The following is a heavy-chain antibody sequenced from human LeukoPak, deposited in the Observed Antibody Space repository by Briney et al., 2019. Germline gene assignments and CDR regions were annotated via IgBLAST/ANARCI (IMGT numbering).Heavy chain of an antibody. D-gene: IGHD3-16*02. V-gene: IGHV3-21*01. CDR2: ISSSSSYI. J-gene: IGHJ4*02. CDR3: ARESVPGRGGVIPGSV. CDR1: GFTFSSYS. Sequence: PGGTLRLSCAASGFTFSSYSMNWGRQAPGGGLEWVSSISSSSSYINYTDSVKGRFTISRDNAKNSLYLQMNSLRAEDTAVYYCARESVPGRGGVIPGSVWGQGTLVTVSS.